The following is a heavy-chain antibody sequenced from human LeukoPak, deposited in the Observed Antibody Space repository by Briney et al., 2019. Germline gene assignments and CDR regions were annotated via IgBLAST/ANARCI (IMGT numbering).Heavy chain of an antibody. Sequence: GGSLRLSCAASGFTFSIYAMSWVRQAPGKGLQWVSSITSSGDGTYYADSVKGRFTISRDNPENMLYLQMNSLRVEDTAVYFCAKDRPNYYGSNGHYYRRDGHYWGQGTLVTVSS. V-gene: IGHV3-23*01. CDR2: ITSSGDGT. CDR3: AKDRPNYYGSNGHYYRRDGHY. CDR1: GFTFSIYA. D-gene: IGHD3-22*01. J-gene: IGHJ4*02.